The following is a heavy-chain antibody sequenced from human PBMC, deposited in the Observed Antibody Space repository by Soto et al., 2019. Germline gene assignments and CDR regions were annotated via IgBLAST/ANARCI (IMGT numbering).Heavy chain of an antibody. CDR3: ARNKALYGAADAFDI. V-gene: IGHV4-39*01. CDR1: GGSISSSSYY. CDR2: IYYSGST. J-gene: IGHJ3*02. Sequence: SETLSLTCTVSGGSISSSSYYWGWIRQPPGKGLEWIGSIYYSGSTYYNPSLKSRVTISVATSKNQFSLKLSSVTAADTAVYYCARNKALYGAADAFDIWGQGTMVTVSS. D-gene: IGHD4-17*01.